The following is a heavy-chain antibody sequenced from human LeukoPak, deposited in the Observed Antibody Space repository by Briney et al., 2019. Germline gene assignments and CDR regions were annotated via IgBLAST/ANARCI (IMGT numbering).Heavy chain of an antibody. J-gene: IGHJ4*02. V-gene: IGHV4-61*02. D-gene: IGHD1-14*01. CDR1: GGSISSGSYY. CDR3: ARERLRNLDY. CDR2: IYTSGST. Sequence: SETLSLTCTVSGGSISSGSYYWSWIRQPAGKGLEWIGRIYTSGSTNYNPSLKSRVTISVDTSKNQFSLKLSSVTAADTAVYYCARERLRNLDYWGQGTLVTVSS.